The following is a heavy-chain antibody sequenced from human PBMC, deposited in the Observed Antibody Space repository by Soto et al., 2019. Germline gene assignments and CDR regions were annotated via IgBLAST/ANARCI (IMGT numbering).Heavy chain of an antibody. V-gene: IGHV1-18*01. D-gene: IGHD6-19*01. J-gene: IGHJ5*02. Sequence: QVQLVQSGAEVKTPGASVKVSCRASGYSFRTHGISWVRQAPGQGLEWMGWISTYDDKTNFPQKFQGRITMTTDTSTSTAYMELRSLRSDDTAVYFCARDLGYFNSSGCFRNWFDPWGQGTLFTVSS. CDR2: ISTYDDKT. CDR3: ARDLGYFNSSGCFRNWFDP. CDR1: GYSFRTHG.